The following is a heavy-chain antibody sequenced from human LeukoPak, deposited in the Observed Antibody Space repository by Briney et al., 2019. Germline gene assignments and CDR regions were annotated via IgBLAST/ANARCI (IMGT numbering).Heavy chain of an antibody. CDR3: ARIAGGDWYYFDF. D-gene: IGHD2-21*02. V-gene: IGHV1-2*02. Sequence: ASVKVSCKASGYTFAAYYMHWVRQAPGQGLEWMGWINLNSGGINYAQNFQGRVTMTRDTSISAAYMELSRLGSDDTAIYYCARIAGGDWYYFDFWGQGTLVTVSS. CDR2: INLNSGGI. CDR1: GYTFAAYY. J-gene: IGHJ4*02.